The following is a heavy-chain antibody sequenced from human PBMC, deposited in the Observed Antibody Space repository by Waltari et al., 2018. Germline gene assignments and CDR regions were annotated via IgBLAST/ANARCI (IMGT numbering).Heavy chain of an antibody. CDR1: GDSIHSGDYY. Sequence: QVHLQESGPGLVKPSQTLSLPCSVSGDSIHSGDYYWSWIRQPPGKGLEWIGYIYASGSRNFNPSLMSRAAILIDTTKNHFSLKLTSVTAADTAAYFCARTSGQGWFNPWGQGILITVSS. D-gene: IGHD6-6*01. CDR3: ARTSGQGWFNP. V-gene: IGHV4-30-4*01. J-gene: IGHJ5*02. CDR2: IYASGSR.